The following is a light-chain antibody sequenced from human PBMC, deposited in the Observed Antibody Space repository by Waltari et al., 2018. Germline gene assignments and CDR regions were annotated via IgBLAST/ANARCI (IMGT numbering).Light chain of an antibody. CDR1: QTIYTW. Sequence: DIQLTQSPSTLSGSVGDRVNIPCRASQTIYTWLAWYQQKPGKAPKVLSSKASTLKSGVPSRFSGSGSGTEFTLTISSLQPDDFATYYCQQYNGYSRTFGQGTKVEIK. CDR3: QQYNGYSRT. J-gene: IGKJ1*01. V-gene: IGKV1-5*03. CDR2: KAS.